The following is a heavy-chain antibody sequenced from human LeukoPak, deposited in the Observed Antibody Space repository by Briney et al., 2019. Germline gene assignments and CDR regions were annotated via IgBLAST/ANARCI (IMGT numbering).Heavy chain of an antibody. V-gene: IGHV1-2*02. CDR1: GYTFTGYY. CDR2: INPNSGGT. CDR3: AREGRHYGDYGYYYYYMDV. J-gene: IGHJ6*03. D-gene: IGHD4-17*01. Sequence: ASVKVSCKASGYTFTGYYMHWVRQAPGQGLEWMGWINPNSGGTNYAQKFQGRVTMTRDTSISTACMELSRLRSDDTAVYYCAREGRHYGDYGYYYYYMDVWAKGTTVTVSS.